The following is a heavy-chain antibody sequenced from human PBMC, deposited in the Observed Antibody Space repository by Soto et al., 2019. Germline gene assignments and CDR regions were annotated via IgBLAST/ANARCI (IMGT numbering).Heavy chain of an antibody. CDR2: VTGGGHTT. Sequence: GGSLRLSCAASGFTFSRYAMSWVRQAPGKGREWVSTVTGGGHTTYNADSVNGRFTISRDNSKNTLYLQMNNLRAEDTAIYYCASSSGDLDVYGMDIWGPGTTVTVSS. CDR1: GFTFSRYA. CDR3: ASSSGDLDVYGMDI. V-gene: IGHV3-23*01. J-gene: IGHJ6*02. D-gene: IGHD3-10*01.